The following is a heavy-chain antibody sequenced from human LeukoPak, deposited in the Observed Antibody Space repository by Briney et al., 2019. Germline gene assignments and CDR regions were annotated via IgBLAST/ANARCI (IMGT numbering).Heavy chain of an antibody. J-gene: IGHJ6*02. Sequence: GGSLRLSCAASGFTFSSYGMHWVRQAPGKGLEWVAVISYDGSNKYYADSVKGRFTISRDNSKNTLYLQMNSLRAEDTAVYYCARTGQKFAPNYYGMDVWGQGTTVTVSS. CDR3: ARTGQKFAPNYYGMDV. CDR2: ISYDGSNK. CDR1: GFTFSSYG. V-gene: IGHV3-30*03.